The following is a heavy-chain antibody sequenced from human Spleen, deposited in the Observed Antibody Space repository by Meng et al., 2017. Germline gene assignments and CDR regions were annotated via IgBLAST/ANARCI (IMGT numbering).Heavy chain of an antibody. CDR2: MYHSGST. CDR1: GGSISSGGYS. V-gene: IGHV4-30-2*01. Sequence: QLQLQESGSGLVKPSQTLSLTCAVSGGSISSGGYSWSWIRQPPGKGLEWIGYMYHSGSTYCNPSLKSRATISVDRSKNHFSLELNSVTAADTAVYYCAREAGTSGDWFDPWGQGTLVTVSS. J-gene: IGHJ5*02. D-gene: IGHD1-26*01. CDR3: AREAGTSGDWFDP.